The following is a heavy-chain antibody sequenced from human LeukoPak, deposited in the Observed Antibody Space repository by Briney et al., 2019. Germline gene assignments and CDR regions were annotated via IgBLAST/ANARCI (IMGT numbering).Heavy chain of an antibody. D-gene: IGHD1-14*01. J-gene: IGHJ5*02. Sequence: SETLSLTCAVSGSSVSSDYYWGWIRQPPGKGLGWIGVIYHSGNTYYNQSLKSRVTISIDTSKNQFSLKLSTVTAADTAVYYCARLKYNSPWWFDPWGQGTLVTVSS. CDR3: ARLKYNSPWWFDP. CDR1: GSSVSSDYY. V-gene: IGHV4-38-2*01. CDR2: IYHSGNT.